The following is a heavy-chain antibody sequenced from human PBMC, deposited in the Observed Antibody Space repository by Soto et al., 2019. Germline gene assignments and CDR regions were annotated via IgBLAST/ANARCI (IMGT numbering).Heavy chain of an antibody. CDR3: AKENDVSGYYYHYGMDV. D-gene: IGHD1-1*01. CDR2: ISGSGATT. CDR1: GFTYSSFA. J-gene: IGHJ6*02. Sequence: EVQLLESGGGLVQPGGSLRLSCTASGFTYSSFAMYWVRQAPGKGLEWVSGISGSGATTYYADSVKGRFTISRDNSNNILYLQMNSLRGADTALYFGAKENDVSGYYYHYGMDVWGQGTTVTVSS. V-gene: IGHV3-23*01.